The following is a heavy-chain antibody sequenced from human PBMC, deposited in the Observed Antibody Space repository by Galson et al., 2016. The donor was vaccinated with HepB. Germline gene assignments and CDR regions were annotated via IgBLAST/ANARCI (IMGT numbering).Heavy chain of an antibody. CDR1: GFTFTSSA. V-gene: IGHV1-58*01. CDR2: IDVGRGHT. D-gene: IGHD3-16*01. CDR3: AAGHYDYLWGNWRPLGY. J-gene: IGHJ4*02. Sequence: SVKVSCKASGFTFTSSAVQWVRQPRGQRLEWIGWIDVGRGHTNSARKFQERVTITRDMSTSTAYMELRSLTSEDTAVYYCAAGHYDYLWGNWRPLGYWGQGTLVTVSS.